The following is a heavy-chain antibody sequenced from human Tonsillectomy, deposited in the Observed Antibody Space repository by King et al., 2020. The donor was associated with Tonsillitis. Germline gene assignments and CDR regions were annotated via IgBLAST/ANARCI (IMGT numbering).Heavy chain of an antibody. D-gene: IGHD2-21*02. CDR3: ASCGGDCYHFDF. CDR2: ISHSGST. Sequence: LQLQESGSGLVKPSQTLSLTCTVSGASLSSGGYSWSWIRQPPGKGLECIGHISHSGSTYYNPSLKSRVTISVGRSKDQFSLNLSSVTAADTAVYYCASCGGDCYHFDFWGQGTLVTVSS. V-gene: IGHV4-30-2*01. J-gene: IGHJ4*02. CDR1: GASLSSGGYS.